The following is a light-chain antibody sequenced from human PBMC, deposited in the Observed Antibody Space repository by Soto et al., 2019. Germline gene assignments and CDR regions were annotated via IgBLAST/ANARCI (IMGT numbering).Light chain of an antibody. V-gene: IGLV1-47*01. CDR1: SSNIGSNY. CDR2: RNN. Sequence: QSVLTQPPSASGTPGQRVTLSCSGSSSNIGSNYVYWYQQLTGTAPKLLIFRNNQRPSGVPDRFSGSKSGTSASLAISGLRSEDESDYYCAPWDDSLSGPVFGGGTQLTVL. J-gene: IGLJ7*01. CDR3: APWDDSLSGPV.